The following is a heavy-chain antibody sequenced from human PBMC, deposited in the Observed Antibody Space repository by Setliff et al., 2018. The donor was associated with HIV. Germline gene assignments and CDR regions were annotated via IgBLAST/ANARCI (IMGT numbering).Heavy chain of an antibody. D-gene: IGHD5-12*01. V-gene: IGHV1-8*02. J-gene: IGHJ4*02. CDR2: MNPNSGNT. CDR3: VRDPRFSGYAQAFDF. CDR1: GYTFSSYD. Sequence: ASVKVSCKASGYTFSSYDINWVRQATGQGLEWMGWMNPNSGNTGYAQKFQGRVTMTRDTSISTAYMELNNLKFEDTAVYYCVRDPRFSGYAQAFDFWGQGSLVTVSS.